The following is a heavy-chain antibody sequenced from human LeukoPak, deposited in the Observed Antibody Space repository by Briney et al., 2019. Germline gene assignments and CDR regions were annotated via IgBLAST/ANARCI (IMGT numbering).Heavy chain of an antibody. CDR3: VRERWTLDL. V-gene: IGHV3-7*01. CDR1: GFTFSGYW. J-gene: IGHJ3*01. D-gene: IGHD3/OR15-3a*01. CDR2: INQDGSQM. Sequence: GGSLRLSCESSGFTFSGYWMSWVRQAPGKGLEWVANINQDGSQMNYVDSVKGRFTISRDNSKNSLYLQMNRLRAEDTAVYYCVRERWTLDLWTQGAMVIVS.